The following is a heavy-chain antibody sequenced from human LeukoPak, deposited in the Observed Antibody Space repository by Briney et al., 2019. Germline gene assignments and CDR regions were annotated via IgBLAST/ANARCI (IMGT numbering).Heavy chain of an antibody. J-gene: IGHJ5*02. Sequence: SETLSLTCAVYGGSFSGYYWSWIRQPPGKGLEWIGEINHSGSTNYNPSLKSRVTISVDTSKNQFSLKLSSVTAADTAVYYCARGRRRGYSGLNWFDPWGQGTLVTVSS. D-gene: IGHD5-12*01. CDR2: INHSGST. CDR1: GGSFSGYY. CDR3: ARGRRRGYSGLNWFDP. V-gene: IGHV4-34*01.